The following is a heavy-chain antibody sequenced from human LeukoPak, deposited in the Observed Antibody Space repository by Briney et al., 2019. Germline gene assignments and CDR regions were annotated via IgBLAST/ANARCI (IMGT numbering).Heavy chain of an antibody. CDR2: IRGSGSHT. J-gene: IGHJ4*02. CDR1: GFTFSDYY. Sequence: GVSLRLSCAASGFTFSDYYMSWIRQAPGNALEWVADIRGSGSHTTYADSVRGRFTISRDTAKHSLSLEVNSVRADDTAVYYCARVGSTVAAGTPDYWGQGTLVTVSS. V-gene: IGHV3-11*06. D-gene: IGHD6-13*01. CDR3: ARVGSTVAAGTPDY.